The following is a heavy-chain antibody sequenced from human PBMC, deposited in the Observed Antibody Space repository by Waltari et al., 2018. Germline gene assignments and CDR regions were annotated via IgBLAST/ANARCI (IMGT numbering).Heavy chain of an antibody. CDR3: ARSSTTVTTFG. CDR1: GFTFSTYS. V-gene: IGHV3-21*01. CDR2: ISSSSLYM. D-gene: IGHD4-17*01. Sequence: VKAGGSLRLSCAAFGFTFSTYSMNWVRQAPGKGLEWVSSISSSSLYMSYADSVKGRVTISRDNAKNSLYLQMNSLRVEDTAVYYCARSSTTVTTFGWGQGTLVTVSS. J-gene: IGHJ4*02.